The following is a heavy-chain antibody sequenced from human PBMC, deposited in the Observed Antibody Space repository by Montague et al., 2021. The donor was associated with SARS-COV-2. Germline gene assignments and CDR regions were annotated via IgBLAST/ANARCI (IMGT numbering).Heavy chain of an antibody. CDR1: GLTFSNYA. J-gene: IGHJ3*02. Sequence: SLRLSCAASGLTFSNYAMSWVRQAPGKGPECVSGISGSGGTTYYADSVKGRFTISRDNSKNMLYLQMNSLRAEDTAVYYCANPKGAFDIWGQGTMVTVSS. CDR2: ISGSGGTT. V-gene: IGHV3-23*01. CDR3: ANPKGAFDI.